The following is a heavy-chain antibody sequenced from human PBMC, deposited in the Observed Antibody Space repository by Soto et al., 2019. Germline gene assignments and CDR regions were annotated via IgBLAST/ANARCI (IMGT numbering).Heavy chain of an antibody. D-gene: IGHD4-17*01. CDR2: IFDSGST. CDR3: ARVNLDYVTGMDV. Sequence: GQLQRPGQERLKPPQPRSLPCPCPGGPFTNSGSGSRHPPGRGLEWIGYIFDSGSTYYNPSLKSRVTMSLDTSKNQLSLKLTSVTAADTAVYYCARVNLDYVTGMDVWGQGTTVTVSS. CDR1: GGPFTNS. V-gene: IGHV4-31*03. J-gene: IGHJ6*02.